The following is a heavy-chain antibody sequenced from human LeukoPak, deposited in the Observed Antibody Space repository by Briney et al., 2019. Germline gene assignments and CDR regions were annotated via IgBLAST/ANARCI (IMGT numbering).Heavy chain of an antibody. CDR3: ARERITNGREDFDY. V-gene: IGHV3-30*04. Sequence: GGSLRLSCAASGFNFNTYAMDWVRQAPGKGLEWVAVLSSDATNTYYADSVRGRFTISRDNSQNTLYLQMSSLRPDDTAVYYCARERITNGREDFDYWGQGTLVTVSS. CDR1: GFNFNTYA. D-gene: IGHD3-10*01. J-gene: IGHJ4*02. CDR2: LSSDATNT.